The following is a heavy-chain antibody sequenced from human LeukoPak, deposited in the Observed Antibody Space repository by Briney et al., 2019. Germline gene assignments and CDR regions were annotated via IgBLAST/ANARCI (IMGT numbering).Heavy chain of an antibody. D-gene: IGHD3/OR15-3a*01. J-gene: IGHJ3*01. V-gene: IGHV3-23*01. CDR1: GFHFSTHG. CDR3: VRDLDWGAFDV. CDR2: ISPPGDIT. Sequence: PGGTLRLSCAASGFHFSTHGMNWVRQAPGKGLEWASGISPPGDITYYADSVMGRFTISRDNRKNTVSLQMNSLRAEDTALYYCVRDLDWGAFDVWGQGTMVTVSS.